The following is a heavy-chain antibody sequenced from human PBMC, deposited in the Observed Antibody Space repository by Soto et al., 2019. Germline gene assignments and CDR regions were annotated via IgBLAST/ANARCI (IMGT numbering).Heavy chain of an antibody. D-gene: IGHD3-9*01. CDR2: IYYRGNT. CDR1: GGTSISYG. CDR3: ARQPGYYDILTGYSTYYFDY. J-gene: IGHJ4*02. V-gene: IGHV4-59*08. Sequence: LVPLCVSCTVAGGTSISYGGNWIRKNTGKGLEWIGYIYYRGNTNYNPSLKSRVTISVDTSKNQFSLKLSSVTAADTAVYYCARQPGYYDILTGYSTYYFDYWGQGTPVTVSS.